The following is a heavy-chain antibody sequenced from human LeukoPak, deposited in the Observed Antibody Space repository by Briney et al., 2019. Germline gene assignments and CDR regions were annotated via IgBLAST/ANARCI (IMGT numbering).Heavy chain of an antibody. CDR3: ARVPPYGGNPHE. J-gene: IGHJ4*02. Sequence: ASVKVSCKASGYTFTGYYMHWVRQAPGQGLEWMGWINPNSGGTNYAQKFQGRVTMTRDTSISTAYMELSRLRSDDTAVYYCARVPPYGGNPHEWGQGTLVTVSS. D-gene: IGHD4-23*01. CDR1: GYTFTGYY. V-gene: IGHV1-2*02. CDR2: INPNSGGT.